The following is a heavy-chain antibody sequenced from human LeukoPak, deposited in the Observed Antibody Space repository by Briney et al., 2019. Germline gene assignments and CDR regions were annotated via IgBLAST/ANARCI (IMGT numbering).Heavy chain of an antibody. D-gene: IGHD3-16*01. CDR2: ISAYNGNT. J-gene: IGHJ4*02. CDR3: ARAYNYGVRYFDY. CDR1: GYTFTSYG. Sequence: ASVKVSCKASGYTFTSYGISWVRQAPGQGLEWMGWISAYNGNTNYAQKLQGRVTMTTDTSTSTAYMELSSLRSEDTAVYYRARAYNYGVRYFDYWGQGTLVTVSS. V-gene: IGHV1-18*01.